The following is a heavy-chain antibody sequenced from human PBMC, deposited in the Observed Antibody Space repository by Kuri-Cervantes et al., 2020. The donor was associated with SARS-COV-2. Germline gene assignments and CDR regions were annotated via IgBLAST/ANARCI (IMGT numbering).Heavy chain of an antibody. D-gene: IGHD2-2*01. CDR3: ARDLVPAAMLDY. CDR2: ISKDGNKK. V-gene: IGHV3-30*03. CDR1: GFTFNNYG. J-gene: IGHJ4*02. Sequence: GESLKISCAASGFTFNNYGMHWVRQAPGKGLEWVAVISKDGNKKFYADSVKGRFTISRDNSKNTLYLQMNSLRAEDTAVYYCARDLVPAAMLDYWGQGTLVTVSS.